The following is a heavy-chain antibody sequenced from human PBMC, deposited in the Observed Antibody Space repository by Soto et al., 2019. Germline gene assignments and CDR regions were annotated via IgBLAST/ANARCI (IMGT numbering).Heavy chain of an antibody. CDR3: AKHGQYNSSWYWVY. D-gene: IGHD6-13*01. CDR2: ISGSGGST. CDR1: GFTFSSYA. Sequence: PGGSLRLSCAASGFTFSSYAMSWVRQAPGKGLEWVSAISGSGGSTYYADSVKGRFTISRDNSKNTLYLQMNSLRAEDTAVYYCAKHGQYNSSWYWVYWGQGTLVTVSS. V-gene: IGHV3-23*01. J-gene: IGHJ4*02.